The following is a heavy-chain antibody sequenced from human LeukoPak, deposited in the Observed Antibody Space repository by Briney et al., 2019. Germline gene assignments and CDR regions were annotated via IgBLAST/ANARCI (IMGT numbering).Heavy chain of an antibody. CDR2: LYYTGST. J-gene: IGHJ5*02. CDR3: ARVAYYGSGSYWFDP. V-gene: IGHV4-59*01. Sequence: SETLSLTCTVSGGSISSYYWSWVRQPPGKGLEWIGYLYYTGSTNYNPSLKSRVTISVDTSKNQFSLKLSSVTAADTAVYYCARVAYYGSGSYWFDPWGQGTLVTVS. D-gene: IGHD3-10*01. CDR1: GGSISSYY.